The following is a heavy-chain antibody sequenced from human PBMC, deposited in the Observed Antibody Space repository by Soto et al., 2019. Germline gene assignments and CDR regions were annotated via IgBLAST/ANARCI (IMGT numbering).Heavy chain of an antibody. CDR1: GFSFNEAW. CDR2: IKTSAGGGAT. CDR3: TTGSVEGI. D-gene: IGHD2-15*01. Sequence: EVQLVESAGGLVKPGGSLRLSCVAFGFSFNEAWMNWVRQAPGQGLEWVGRIKTSAGGGATNYAAPVQGRFTISRDDSKNTLYLHMNSLRTEDTAIYYCTTGSVEGIWCQGTTVIVSS. J-gene: IGHJ6*02. V-gene: IGHV3-15*07.